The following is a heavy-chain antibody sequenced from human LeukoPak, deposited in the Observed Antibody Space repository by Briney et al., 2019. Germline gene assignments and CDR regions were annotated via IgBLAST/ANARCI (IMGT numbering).Heavy chain of an antibody. CDR3: ARGNGIPKYYYDSSGYDLAY. J-gene: IGHJ4*02. V-gene: IGHV3-33*01. Sequence: GRSLRLSCAASGFTFSSYGMHWVRQAPGKGLEWVAVIWYDGSNKYYADSVKGRFTISRDNSKNTLYLQMNSLRAEDTAVYYCARGNGIPKYYYDSSGYDLAYWGQGTLVTVSS. CDR2: IWYDGSNK. CDR1: GFTFSSYG. D-gene: IGHD3-22*01.